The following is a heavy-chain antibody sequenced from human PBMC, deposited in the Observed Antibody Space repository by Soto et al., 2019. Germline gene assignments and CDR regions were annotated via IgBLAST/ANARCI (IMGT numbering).Heavy chain of an antibody. CDR3: ARYQVPDYDFWSGYFDY. D-gene: IGHD3-3*01. J-gene: IGHJ4*02. CDR1: GFTFSSYA. V-gene: IGHV3-30-3*01. Sequence: HPGGSLRLSCAASGFTFSSYAMHWVRQAPGKGLEWVAVISYDGSNKYYADSVKGRFTISRDNSKNTLYLQMNSLRAEDTAVYYCARYQVPDYDFWSGYFDYWGQGTLVTVSS. CDR2: ISYDGSNK.